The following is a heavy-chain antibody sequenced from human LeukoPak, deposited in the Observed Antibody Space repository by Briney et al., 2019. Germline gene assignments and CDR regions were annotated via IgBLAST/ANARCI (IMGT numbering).Heavy chain of an antibody. D-gene: IGHD4-17*01. Sequence: GGSLRLSCAASGFTFSDHYMDWVRQAPGKGLEWVGRTRNKANSYTTEYAASVKGRFTISRDDSRNSLYLQMNSLKTEDTAVYYCARARYYGDYVGPNDYWGQGTLVTVSS. J-gene: IGHJ4*02. CDR2: TRNKANSYTT. CDR1: GFTFSDHY. CDR3: ARARYYGDYVGPNDY. V-gene: IGHV3-72*01.